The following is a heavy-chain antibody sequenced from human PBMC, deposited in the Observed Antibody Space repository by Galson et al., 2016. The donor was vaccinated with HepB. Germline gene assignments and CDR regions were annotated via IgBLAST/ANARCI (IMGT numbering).Heavy chain of an antibody. CDR2: ISGYNGNT. V-gene: IGHV1-18*04. CDR1: GYTFTNYG. CDR3: ATDRAGWKEFDF. Sequence: SVKVSCKASGYTFTNYGINWVRQAPGQGLEWMGWISGYNGNTNYAQKLQDRVTMTTDTSTSTAYMELRSLRSDDTAVYYCATDRAGWKEFDFWGQGTLVTVS. D-gene: IGHD1-1*01. J-gene: IGHJ4*02.